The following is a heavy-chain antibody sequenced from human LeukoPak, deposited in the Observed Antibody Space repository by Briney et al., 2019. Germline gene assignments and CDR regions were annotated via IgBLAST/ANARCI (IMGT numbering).Heavy chain of an antibody. D-gene: IGHD2-15*01. Sequence: SETLSLTCTVSGGSISNYYWSWIRQPPGKGLEWIGYIYYSGSTNYNPSLKSRVTISVDTSKNQFSLKLSSVTAADTAVYYCARDLAYCSGGSCYSWYYYGMDVWGKGTTVTVSS. CDR2: IYYSGST. V-gene: IGHV4-59*01. CDR1: GGSISNYY. J-gene: IGHJ6*04. CDR3: ARDLAYCSGGSCYSWYYYGMDV.